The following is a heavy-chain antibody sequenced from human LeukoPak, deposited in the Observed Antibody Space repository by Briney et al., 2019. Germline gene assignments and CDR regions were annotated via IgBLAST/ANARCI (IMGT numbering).Heavy chain of an antibody. CDR3: ARHYYDSSGVVFIDP. Sequence: GESLKISCKGSGDSFTSYWIGWVGQMPGKGLGWMGIIYPGDSDTRYSPSFQGQVTISADKSISTAYLQWSSLKASDTAMYYCARHYYDSSGVVFIDPWGQGTLVTVSS. CDR1: GDSFTSYW. J-gene: IGHJ5*02. CDR2: IYPGDSDT. D-gene: IGHD3-22*01. V-gene: IGHV5-51*01.